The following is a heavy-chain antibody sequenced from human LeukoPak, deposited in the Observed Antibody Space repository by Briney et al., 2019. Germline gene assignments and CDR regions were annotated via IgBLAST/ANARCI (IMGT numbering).Heavy chain of an antibody. J-gene: IGHJ4*02. D-gene: IGHD3-9*01. Sequence: SETLSLTCAVYGGSFSGYYWSWIRQPPGKGLEWIGEINHSGSTNYNPSLKSRVTISVDTSKNQFSLKLSSVTAADTAVYYCARSPYYDILTGYPAGYFDSWGQGTLVTVSS. CDR2: INHSGST. CDR3: ARSPYYDILTGYPAGYFDS. V-gene: IGHV4-34*01. CDR1: GGSFSGYY.